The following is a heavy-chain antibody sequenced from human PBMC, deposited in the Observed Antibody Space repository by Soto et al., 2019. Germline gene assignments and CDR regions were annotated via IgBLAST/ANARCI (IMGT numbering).Heavy chain of an antibody. J-gene: IGHJ6*02. V-gene: IGHV1-18*01. CDR1: GYTFTSYG. CDR2: ISAYNGNT. CDR3: ARRGYWSGFYYYYYGMDV. Sequence: QVQLVQSGAEVKKPGASVKVSCKASGYTFTSYGISWVRQAPGQGHEWMGWISAYNGNTNYAQKLQGRVTMTTDTSKSTAYMELRRLRSDDTAVYYCARRGYWSGFYYYYYGMDVWGQGTTVTVSS. D-gene: IGHD2-15*01.